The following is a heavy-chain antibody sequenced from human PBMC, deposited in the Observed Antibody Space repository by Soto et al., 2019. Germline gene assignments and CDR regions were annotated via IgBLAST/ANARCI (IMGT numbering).Heavy chain of an antibody. Sequence: SETLSLTCTVSGGSISSYYWSWIRQPPGKGLEWIGYIYYSGSTNYNPSLKSRVTISVDTSKNQFSLKLSSVTAADTAVYYCARVISENIVVVPAAEDYYYYMDVWGKGTTVTVSS. CDR1: GGSISSYY. J-gene: IGHJ6*03. D-gene: IGHD2-2*01. CDR2: IYYSGST. CDR3: ARVISENIVVVPAAEDYYYYMDV. V-gene: IGHV4-59*01.